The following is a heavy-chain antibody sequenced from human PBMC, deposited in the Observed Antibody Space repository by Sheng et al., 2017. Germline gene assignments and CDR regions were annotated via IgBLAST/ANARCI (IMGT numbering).Heavy chain of an antibody. D-gene: IGHD3-3*01. J-gene: IGHJ5*02. Sequence: QVQLVESGGGVVQPGGSLRLSCAASGFTFSSYGMHWVRQAPGKGLEWVAFIRYDGSNKYYADSVKGRFTISRDNSKNTLYLQMNSLRAEDTAVYYCAKDSGDFWSATRWFDPWGQGTLVTVSS. CDR1: GFTFSSYG. CDR3: AKDSGDFWSATRWFDP. V-gene: IGHV3-30*02. CDR2: IRYDGSNK.